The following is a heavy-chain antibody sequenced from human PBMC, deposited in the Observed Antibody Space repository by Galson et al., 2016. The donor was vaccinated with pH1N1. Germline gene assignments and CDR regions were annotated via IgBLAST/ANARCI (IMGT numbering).Heavy chain of an antibody. V-gene: IGHV1-18*01. CDR2: INVHNGHT. CDR1: GYTFTSFG. D-gene: IGHD3-16*01. Sequence: SVKVSCKASGYTFTSFGITWVRQAPGQGLEWMGWINVHNGHTDYAQRLQGRVAMTTDTSTSTAYMELRSLRSDDTAVYFCARGAVMNAFADWGQGTVVTVSS. CDR3: ARGAVMNAFAD. J-gene: IGHJ3*01.